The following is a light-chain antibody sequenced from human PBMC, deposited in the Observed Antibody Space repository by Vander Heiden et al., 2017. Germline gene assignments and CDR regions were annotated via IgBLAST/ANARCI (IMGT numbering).Light chain of an antibody. J-gene: IGLJ2*01. CDR1: SNDVGGFNY. CDR2: DVS. Sequence: QSALTQPASVSGSPGQSITISCTGTSNDVGGFNYFSWYQQHPGKAPKRRRYDVSNRPSGVSDRFSGSKSGNTASLTISVLQAEDEADDYCSSYTRTSSRVFGGGTKLAVL. V-gene: IGLV2-14*03. CDR3: SSYTRTSSRV.